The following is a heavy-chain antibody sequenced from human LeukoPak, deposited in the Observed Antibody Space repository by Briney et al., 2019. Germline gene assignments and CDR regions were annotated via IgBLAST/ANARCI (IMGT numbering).Heavy chain of an antibody. D-gene: IGHD3-9*01. CDR3: AKGPAVLRYFADFPVS. V-gene: IGHV3-23*01. Sequence: GGSLRLSCAASGFTFSSYAMSWVRQAPGKGLEWVSAISGSGGSTYYADSVKGRFTISRDSSKNTLYLQMNSLRAEDTAVYYCAKGPAVLRYFADFPVSWAQGPLVTVSS. CDR1: GFTFSSYA. CDR2: ISGSGGST. J-gene: IGHJ5*02.